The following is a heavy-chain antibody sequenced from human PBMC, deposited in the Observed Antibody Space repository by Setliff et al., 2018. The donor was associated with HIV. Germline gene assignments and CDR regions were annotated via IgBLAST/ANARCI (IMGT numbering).Heavy chain of an antibody. CDR3: TRGRGIIGALVY. CDR1: GDIFTSYG. CDR2: ISAYNGNT. V-gene: IGHV1-18*01. D-gene: IGHD2-21*01. J-gene: IGHJ4*02. Sequence: GASVKVSCKASGDIFTSYGISWVRQAPGQGLEWMGWISAYNGNTNYAQKLQGRVTMTTDTSTSTAYMELYNLRSEDTAMYYCTRGRGIIGALVYWGQGTLVTVSS.